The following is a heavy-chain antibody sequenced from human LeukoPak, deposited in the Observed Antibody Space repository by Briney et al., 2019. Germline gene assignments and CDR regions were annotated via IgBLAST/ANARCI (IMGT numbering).Heavy chain of an antibody. CDR2: ISGSGGST. V-gene: IGHV3-23*01. CDR3: AQQVGYCSSGNCYFTY. CDR1: GFTFSSYA. J-gene: IGHJ1*01. D-gene: IGHD2-15*01. Sequence: GGSLRLSCAASGFTFSSYAMSWVRQAPGKGLEWVSAISGSGGSTYYADSVKGRFTISRDNSKNTLYLQMNSLRAEDAAVYYCAQQVGYCSSGNCYFTYWGQGTLVTVSS.